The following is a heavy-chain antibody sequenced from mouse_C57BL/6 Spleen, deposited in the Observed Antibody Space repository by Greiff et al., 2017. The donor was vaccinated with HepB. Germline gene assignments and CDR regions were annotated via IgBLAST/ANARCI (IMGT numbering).Heavy chain of an antibody. CDR2: IDPSDSYT. J-gene: IGHJ2*01. CDR1: GYTFTSYW. CDR3: ARGYYGNYVDY. Sequence: VQLQQPGAELVMPGASVKLSCKASGYTFTSYWMHWVKQRPGQGLEWIGEIDPSDSYTNYNQKFKGKSTFTVDKSSSTAYMQLSSLTSEDSAVYYCARGYYGNYVDYWGQGTTLTVSS. V-gene: IGHV1-69*01. D-gene: IGHD2-1*01.